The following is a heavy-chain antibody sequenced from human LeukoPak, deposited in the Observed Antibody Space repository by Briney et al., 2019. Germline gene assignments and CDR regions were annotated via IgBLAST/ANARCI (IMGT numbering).Heavy chain of an antibody. Sequence: GGSLRLSCAASGVTFSSYAMSWVRQAPGKGLEWVSAISGSGGSTYYADSVKGRFTISRDNSKNTLYLQMNSLRAEDTAVYYCAKGNYDILTGLFDYWGQGTLVTVSS. CDR3: AKGNYDILTGLFDY. CDR2: ISGSGGST. D-gene: IGHD3-9*01. CDR1: GVTFSSYA. J-gene: IGHJ4*02. V-gene: IGHV3-23*01.